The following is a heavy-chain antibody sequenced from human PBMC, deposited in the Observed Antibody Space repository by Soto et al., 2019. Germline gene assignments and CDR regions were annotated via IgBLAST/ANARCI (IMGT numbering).Heavy chain of an antibody. Sequence: PGGSLRPSCEASGISFRDTWMRWVRQAPGKGLGWGAAIVSKKDKGRIDYAAPVRGRSTISRDFSQSTVYLQVNSLGTENTVVFYCTTLWTWVKGYDIDAWGQGTLVTVSS. V-gene: IGHV3-15*04. D-gene: IGHD5-12*01. CDR1: GISFRDTW. J-gene: IGHJ5*01. CDR3: TTLWTWVKGYDIDA. CDR2: IVSKKDKGRI.